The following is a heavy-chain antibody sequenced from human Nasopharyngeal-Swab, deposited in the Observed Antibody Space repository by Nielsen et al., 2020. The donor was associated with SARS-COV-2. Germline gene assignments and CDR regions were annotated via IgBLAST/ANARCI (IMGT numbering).Heavy chain of an antibody. CDR2: IYYNGNT. CDR1: GDSIAYSTFY. Sequence: SETLSLTCTVSGDSIAYSTFYWGWIRQPPGKGLEWRGNIYYNGNTYQNPSLKSRLTISVDKSKNQFSLQLSSVTAADTAVYYCVRSSSWYYFDYWAQGTQVTVSS. CDR3: VRSSSWYYFDY. D-gene: IGHD6-13*01. J-gene: IGHJ4*02. V-gene: IGHV4-39*01.